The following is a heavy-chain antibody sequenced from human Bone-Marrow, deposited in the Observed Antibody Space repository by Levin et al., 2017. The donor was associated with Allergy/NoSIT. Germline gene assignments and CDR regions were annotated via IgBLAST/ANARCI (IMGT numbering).Heavy chain of an antibody. CDR3: ARAKLGGRGISFGSDS. Sequence: GSLRLSCAASGFTFNTYGMHWVRQAPGKGLEWTNYNPSLKSRVTILVDRSKNQFSLKLNSVTAADTAVYYCARAKLGGRGISFGSDSWGQGTLVTVSS. D-gene: IGHD5-18*01. J-gene: IGHJ5*02. V-gene: IGHV4-4*09. CDR1: GFTFNTYG.